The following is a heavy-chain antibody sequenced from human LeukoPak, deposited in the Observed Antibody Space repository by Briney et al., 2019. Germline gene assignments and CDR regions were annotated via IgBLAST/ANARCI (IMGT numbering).Heavy chain of an antibody. CDR3: ARQQWLDGAYYFDY. CDR1: GFTFSGST. Sequence: GGSLRLSCAASGFTFSGSTMNWVRQAPGKGLEWVSFISTSSSYIYYADSVRGRFTISRDNAKDSLYLQMNSLRAEDTAVYYCARQQWLDGAYYFDYWGQGTLVTVSS. V-gene: IGHV3-21*01. CDR2: ISTSSSYI. J-gene: IGHJ4*02. D-gene: IGHD6-19*01.